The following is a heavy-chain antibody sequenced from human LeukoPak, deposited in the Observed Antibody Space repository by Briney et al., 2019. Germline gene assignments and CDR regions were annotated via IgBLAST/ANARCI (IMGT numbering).Heavy chain of an antibody. J-gene: IGHJ6*03. D-gene: IGHD1-26*01. CDR2: IKQDGSEK. CDR3: AREEWDFNYYYYYYMDV. CDR1: GFTFSSYW. Sequence: PGGSLRLSCAASGFTFSSYWMSWVRQAPGKGLEWVANIKQDGSEKYYVDSVKGRFTISRDNAKNSLYLQMNSLRAEDTAVYYCAREEWDFNYYYYYYMDVWGKGTTVTVSS. V-gene: IGHV3-7*01.